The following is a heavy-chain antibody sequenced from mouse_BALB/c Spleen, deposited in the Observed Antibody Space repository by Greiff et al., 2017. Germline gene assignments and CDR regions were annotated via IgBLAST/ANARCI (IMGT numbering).Heavy chain of an antibody. J-gene: IGHJ4*01. Sequence: VQLKESGPSLVKPSQTLSLTCSVTGDSITSGYWNWIRKFPGNKLEYMGYISYSGSTYYNPSLKSRISITRDTSKNQYYLQLNSVTTEDTATYYCARWYGNYDYYAMDYWGQGTSVTVSS. V-gene: IGHV3-8*02. D-gene: IGHD2-10*02. CDR3: ARWYGNYDYYAMDY. CDR1: GDSITSGY. CDR2: ISYSGST.